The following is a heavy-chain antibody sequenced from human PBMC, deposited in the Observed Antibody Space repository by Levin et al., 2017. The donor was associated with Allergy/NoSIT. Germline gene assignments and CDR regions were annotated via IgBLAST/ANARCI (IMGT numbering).Heavy chain of an antibody. J-gene: IGHJ4*02. Sequence: SETLSLTCAVYGGSFSGYYWSWIRQPPGKGLEWIGEINHSGSTNYNPSLKSRVTISVDTSKNQFSLKLSSVTAADTAVYYCARVRMITFGGVIVMAPSFDYWGQGTLVTVSS. V-gene: IGHV4-34*01. CDR2: INHSGST. D-gene: IGHD3-16*02. CDR3: ARVRMITFGGVIVMAPSFDY. CDR1: GGSFSGYY.